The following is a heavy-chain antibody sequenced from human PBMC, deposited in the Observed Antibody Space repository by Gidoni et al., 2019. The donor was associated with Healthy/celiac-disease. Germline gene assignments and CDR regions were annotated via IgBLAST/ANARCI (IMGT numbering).Heavy chain of an antibody. CDR1: GCTVSSDS. CDR3: ARDRSRGIVVVTALQTFQH. D-gene: IGHD2-21*02. Sequence: EGQLVESGGGLVKPGGSRGLSCAAYGCTVSSDSMDRVRQAPGKGLGWVSSISRSSSYIYYADSVKGRFTISRDNAKNSLYLQMNSLRAEDTAVYYCARDRSRGIVVVTALQTFQHWGQGTLVTVSS. V-gene: IGHV3-21*01. J-gene: IGHJ1*01. CDR2: ISRSSSYI.